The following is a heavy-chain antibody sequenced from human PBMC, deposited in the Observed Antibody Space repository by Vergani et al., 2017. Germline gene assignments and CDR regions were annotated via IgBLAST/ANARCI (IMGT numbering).Heavy chain of an antibody. Sequence: EGQLVESGGGLVQPGGSLRLSCAASGFTFSSYEINWVRQAPGKGLEWVSYISSSGSTIYYADSVKGRFTISRDNAKNLLYLQMNSLRDEDTAVYYCARDRAVYYYDSSGIDYWGQGTLVTVSS. CDR1: GFTFSSYE. CDR3: ARDRAVYYYDSSGIDY. CDR2: ISSSGSTI. V-gene: IGHV3-48*03. D-gene: IGHD3-22*01. J-gene: IGHJ4*02.